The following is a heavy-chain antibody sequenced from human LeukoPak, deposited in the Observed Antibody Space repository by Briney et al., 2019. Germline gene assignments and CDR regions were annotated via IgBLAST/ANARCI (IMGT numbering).Heavy chain of an antibody. CDR1: AYTFTGYY. CDR3: ARVRHIVVVTAIPFTALDI. V-gene: IGHV1-2*02. Sequence: GASVKVSCKASAYTFTGYYMHWVRQAPGQGLEWMGWINPNSGGTNYAQKFQGRVTMTRDTSISTAYMELSRLRSDDTAVYYCARVRHIVVVTAIPFTALDIWGQGTMVTVSS. CDR2: INPNSGGT. D-gene: IGHD2-21*02. J-gene: IGHJ3*02.